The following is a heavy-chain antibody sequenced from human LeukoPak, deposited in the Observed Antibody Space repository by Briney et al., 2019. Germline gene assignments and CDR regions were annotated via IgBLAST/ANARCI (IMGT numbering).Heavy chain of an antibody. CDR1: GFTFSSYA. CDR3: ARGGNGDYYYGMDV. CDR2: ILYDGSNK. V-gene: IGHV3-30*14. D-gene: IGHD2-8*01. Sequence: GGSLRLSCAASGFTFSSYAMHWVRQAPGKGLEWVAVILYDGSNKYYADSVKGRFTISRDNSKNTLYLQMNSLRAEDTAVYYCARGGNGDYYYGMDVWGQGTTVTVSS. J-gene: IGHJ6*02.